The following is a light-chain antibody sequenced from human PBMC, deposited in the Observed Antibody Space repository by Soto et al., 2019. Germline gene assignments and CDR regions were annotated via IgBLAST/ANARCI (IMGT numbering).Light chain of an antibody. Sequence: DIVMTQSPATLSVSPGERATLSCRASQGVGSNLAWYQQKPGQAPRLLIYGASTRATGIPARFSGSGSGTEFTLIISSLQSEDFAVYYCQQYNNWPPFTFGPGTKVDIK. J-gene: IGKJ3*01. CDR3: QQYNNWPPFT. CDR1: QGVGSN. V-gene: IGKV3-15*01. CDR2: GAS.